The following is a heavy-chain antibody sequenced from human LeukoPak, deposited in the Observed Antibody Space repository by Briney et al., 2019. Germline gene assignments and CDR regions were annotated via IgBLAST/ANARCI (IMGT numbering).Heavy chain of an antibody. D-gene: IGHD2-2*03. CDR3: ARDDWIPGYCSSSSNCLDAFDI. V-gene: IGHV4-59*01. CDR1: GNSMTSYY. CDR2: IYHSGST. Sequence: SETLSLTCTVSGNSMTSYYWNWIRKPPGKGLEWMGYIYHSGSTNYNPSLNSRVTISVDTSKNQFSLRLNSVTAADTAVYYCARDDWIPGYCSSSSNCLDAFDIWGQGTMVTVSS. J-gene: IGHJ3*02.